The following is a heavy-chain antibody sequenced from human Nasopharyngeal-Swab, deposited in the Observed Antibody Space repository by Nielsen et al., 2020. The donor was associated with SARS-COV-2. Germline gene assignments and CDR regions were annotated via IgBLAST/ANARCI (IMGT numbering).Heavy chain of an antibody. CDR3: ARRTVAYCGGDCYSVAFDI. V-gene: IGHV5-51*01. Sequence: GESLTISCKGSGYSLTSYWIGWVRQMPGKGLEWMGIIYPGDSDTRYSPSFQGQVTISADKSISTAYLQWSSLKASDTAMYYCARRTVAYCGGDCYSVAFDIWGQGTMVTVSS. CDR2: IYPGDSDT. J-gene: IGHJ3*02. D-gene: IGHD2-21*01. CDR1: GYSLTSYW.